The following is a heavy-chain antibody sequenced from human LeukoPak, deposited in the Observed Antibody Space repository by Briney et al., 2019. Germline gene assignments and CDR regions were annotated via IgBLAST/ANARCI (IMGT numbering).Heavy chain of an antibody. CDR2: INHSGST. Sequence: SETLSLTCAVYGGSFSGYYWSWIRQPPGKGLEWIGEINHSGSTNYNPSLKSRVTISVDTSKNQFSLKLSSVTAADTAIYYCARHGAQNGIDPWGQGTLVTVSS. CDR1: GGSFSGYY. D-gene: IGHD3-10*01. J-gene: IGHJ5*02. V-gene: IGHV4-34*01. CDR3: ARHGAQNGIDP.